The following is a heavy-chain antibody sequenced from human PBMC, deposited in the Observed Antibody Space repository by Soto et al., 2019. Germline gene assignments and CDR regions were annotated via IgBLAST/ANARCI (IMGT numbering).Heavy chain of an antibody. J-gene: IGHJ2*01. V-gene: IGHV4-59*08. CDR2: VYHSGKT. Sequence: QVQLQESGPGLVKPSETLSLTCTVSGDYISSHYWIWIRQPPGKGLEWIGYVYHSGKTDSNPSLMSRVTMSLDTSKNQISLSRTSVTAADAAVYYCARPKGIAPAIWYFDLLGRGTLVTVSS. D-gene: IGHD6-13*01. CDR1: GDYISSHY. CDR3: ARPKGIAPAIWYFDL.